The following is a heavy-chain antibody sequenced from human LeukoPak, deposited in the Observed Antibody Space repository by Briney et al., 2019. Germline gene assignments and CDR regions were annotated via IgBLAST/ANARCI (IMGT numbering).Heavy chain of an antibody. CDR2: IKQDGREK. CDR1: GFTFSIYW. D-gene: IGHD1-26*01. CDR3: ARGYMGADFDY. V-gene: IGHV3-7*01. J-gene: IGHJ4*02. Sequence: GGSLRLSCTASGFTFSIYWMSWVRQAPGKGLEWVANIKQDGREKYYVDSVKGRFTISRDNAKNSLYLQMNSLRAEDTAVYYCARGYMGADFDYWGQGTLVTVSS.